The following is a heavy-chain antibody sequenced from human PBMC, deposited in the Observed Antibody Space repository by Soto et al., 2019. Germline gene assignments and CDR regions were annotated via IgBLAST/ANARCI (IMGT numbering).Heavy chain of an antibody. J-gene: IGHJ4*02. D-gene: IGHD2-21*02. CDR1: GFTFSSYG. CDR2: IWYDGSNK. CDR3: ARTPYCGGDCYSYYFDY. Sequence: QVQLVESGGGVVQPGRSLRRSCAASGFTFSSYGIHWVREAPGKGLEWVAVIWYDGSNKYYADSVKGRFTISRDNSKNTLYLQMNSLRAEDTAVYYCARTPYCGGDCYSYYFDYWGQGTLVTVSS. V-gene: IGHV3-33*01.